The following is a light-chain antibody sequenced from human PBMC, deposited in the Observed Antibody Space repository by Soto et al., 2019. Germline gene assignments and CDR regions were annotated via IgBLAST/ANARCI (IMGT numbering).Light chain of an antibody. CDR3: SSYTSSNTLV. V-gene: IGLV2-14*01. CDR2: EVS. J-gene: IGLJ2*01. CDR1: SSDVGAYNY. Sequence: QDVLTQPASVSGSPGQSITISCTGTSSDVGAYNYVSWYQQHPGKAPKLMIFEVSDRPSGVSNRFSGSKSGNTASLTISGLQAEDEADYYCSSYTSSNTLVFGGGTKLTVL.